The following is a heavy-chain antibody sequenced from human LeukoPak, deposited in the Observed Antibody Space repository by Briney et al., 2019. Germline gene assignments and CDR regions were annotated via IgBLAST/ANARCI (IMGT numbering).Heavy chain of an antibody. Sequence: GRSLRLSCAASGFTFRTYSIHWVRQAPGKGLEWVTVVSADGRTQLYSDSVKGRFTVSRDSAKNSLYLEMSSLRVEDTAVYYCVRAFGGYDSQRFYYNMDVWGKGTTVTVSS. J-gene: IGHJ6*03. CDR2: VSADGRTQ. D-gene: IGHD5-12*01. CDR3: VRAFGGYDSQRFYYNMDV. CDR1: GFTFRTYS. V-gene: IGHV3-30*03.